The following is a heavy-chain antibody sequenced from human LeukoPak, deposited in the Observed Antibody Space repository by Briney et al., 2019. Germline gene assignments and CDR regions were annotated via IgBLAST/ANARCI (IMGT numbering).Heavy chain of an antibody. CDR2: ISAYSGNT. J-gene: IGHJ6*04. V-gene: IGHV1-18*04. D-gene: IGHD6-13*01. CDR1: GYTFTSYG. Sequence: EASVKVSCKASGYTFTSYGISWVRQAPGQGLEWMGWISAYSGNTNYAQKLQGRVTMTTDTSTSTAYMELRSLRSDDTAVYYCARVRLGNSSPYYYGMDVWGKGTTVTVSS. CDR3: ARVRLGNSSPYYYGMDV.